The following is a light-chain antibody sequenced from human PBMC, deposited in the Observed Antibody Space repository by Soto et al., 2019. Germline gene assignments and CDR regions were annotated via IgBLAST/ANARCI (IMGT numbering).Light chain of an antibody. CDR2: AAS. CDR1: QSISSW. Sequence: DLQMTQSPSTLSASVGDSVTITCRASQSISSWLAWYQQKPGKAPKLLIYAASSLQSGVPSRFSGSGSGTDFTLTISSLQPEDFATYYCQQSYSTPWTFGQGTRLEIK. J-gene: IGKJ5*01. V-gene: IGKV1-39*01. CDR3: QQSYSTPWT.